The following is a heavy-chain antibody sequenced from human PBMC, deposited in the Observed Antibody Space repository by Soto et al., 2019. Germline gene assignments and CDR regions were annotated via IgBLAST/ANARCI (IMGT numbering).Heavy chain of an antibody. J-gene: IGHJ6*02. Sequence: PSETLSLTCAVYGGSFSGYYWSWIRQPPGKGLEWIGEINHSGSTNYNPSLKSRVTISVDTSKNQFSLKLSSVTAADTAVYYCARRTNYYGSGSYHYYYGMDVWGQGTTVTVSS. V-gene: IGHV4-34*01. CDR1: GGSFSGYY. D-gene: IGHD3-10*01. CDR2: INHSGST. CDR3: ARRTNYYGSGSYHYYYGMDV.